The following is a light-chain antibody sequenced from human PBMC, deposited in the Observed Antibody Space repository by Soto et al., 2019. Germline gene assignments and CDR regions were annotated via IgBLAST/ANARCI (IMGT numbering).Light chain of an antibody. CDR2: GSA. Sequence: QSVVTQPPSLSGAPGQRVTISCTGSSSNIGAGYDVQWYQQLSGAAPKLLIYGSANRPSGVPDRFSASKSGTSASLAITGLPPADEADYYCQSYDSSLGFVVFGGGTKLTVL. CDR1: SSNIGAGYD. V-gene: IGLV1-40*01. CDR3: QSYDSSLGFVV. J-gene: IGLJ2*01.